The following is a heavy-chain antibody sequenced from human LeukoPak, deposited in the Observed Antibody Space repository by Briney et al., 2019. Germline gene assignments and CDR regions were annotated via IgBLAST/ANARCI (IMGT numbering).Heavy chain of an antibody. Sequence: SETLSLTCTVSGGSISGSSYYWGWIRQPPGKGLEWIGSIHYSGSTNYNPSLKSRVTISVDTSKNQFSLKLSSVTAADTAVYYCASFPVVTAPRYYYYYMDVWGKGTTVTISS. D-gene: IGHD2-21*02. CDR2: IHYSGST. J-gene: IGHJ6*03. CDR1: GGSISGSSYY. V-gene: IGHV4-39*07. CDR3: ASFPVVTAPRYYYYYMDV.